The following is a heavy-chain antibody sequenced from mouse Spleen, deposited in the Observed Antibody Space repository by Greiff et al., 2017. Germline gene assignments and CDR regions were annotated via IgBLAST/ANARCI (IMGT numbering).Heavy chain of an antibody. CDR2: ISYDGSN. V-gene: IGHV3-6*02. CDR3: ARVGGSSPSYWYFDV. CDR1: GYSITSGYY. Sequence: EVHLVESGPGLVKPSQSLSLTCSVTGYSITSGYYWNWIRQFPGNKLEWMGYISYDGSNNYNPSLKNRISITRDTSKNQFFLKLNSVTTEDTATYYCARVGGSSPSYWYFDVWGAGTTVTVSS. J-gene: IGHJ1*01. D-gene: IGHD1-1*01.